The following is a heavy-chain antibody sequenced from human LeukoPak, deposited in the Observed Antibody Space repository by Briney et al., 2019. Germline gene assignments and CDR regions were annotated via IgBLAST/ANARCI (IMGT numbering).Heavy chain of an antibody. CDR2: IYYSWST. CDR3: ARNSSVAGFKYYFDY. J-gene: IGHJ4*02. D-gene: IGHD6-19*01. Sequence: SETLSLTCTVSGGYISSYYRSWIRQPPGEGVEGIGYIYYSWSTNYNPSLKSRVTISVDTSKTHFSLKLSSVTAADTAVYYCARNSSVAGFKYYFDYWGQGTLVTVSS. CDR1: GGYISSYY. V-gene: IGHV4-59*01.